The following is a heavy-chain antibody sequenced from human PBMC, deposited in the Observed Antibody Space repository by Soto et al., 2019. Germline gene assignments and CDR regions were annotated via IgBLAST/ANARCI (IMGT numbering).Heavy chain of an antibody. D-gene: IGHD4-17*01. J-gene: IGHJ4*02. CDR3: ASYGYGDYHDY. CDR2: ISGSGGST. Sequence: EVQLLESGGGLVQPGGSLRLSCAASGFTFGSYAMSWVRQAPGKGLEWVSAISGSGGSTCYADSVKGRFTISRDHCRNTLYLQMNSTSSEDTAVDYCASYGYGDYHDYWCQGTLVTVSS. CDR1: GFTFGSYA. V-gene: IGHV3-23*01.